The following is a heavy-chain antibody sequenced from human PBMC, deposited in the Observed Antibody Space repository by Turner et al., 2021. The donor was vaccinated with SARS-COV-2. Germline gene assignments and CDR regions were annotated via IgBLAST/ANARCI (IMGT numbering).Heavy chain of an antibody. J-gene: IGHJ4*02. Sequence: EVQLVESGGGLVQPGGSLRLSCAASGFTVSSHYMNWVRQAPGKGLEWVSVIYSDGSTYYADSVKGRFTISRDNSKNTLYLQMNSLRAEDTAVYYCARGPHPRGFDYWGQGTLVTVSS. CDR2: IYSDGST. CDR3: ARGPHPRGFDY. D-gene: IGHD3-10*01. CDR1: GFTVSSHY. V-gene: IGHV3-53*01.